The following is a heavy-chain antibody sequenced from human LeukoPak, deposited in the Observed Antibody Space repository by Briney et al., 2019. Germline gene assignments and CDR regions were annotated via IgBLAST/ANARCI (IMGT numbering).Heavy chain of an antibody. D-gene: IGHD6-13*01. CDR1: GGTFSGYA. Sequence: ASVKVSCKASGGTFSGYAISWVRQAPGQGLEWMGGIIPIFGTANYAQKFQGRVTITADESTSTAYVELSSLRSEDTAVYYCARDLGLYSSRTRMDVWGQGTTVTVSS. J-gene: IGHJ6*02. CDR2: IIPIFGTA. V-gene: IGHV1-69*13. CDR3: ARDLGLYSSRTRMDV.